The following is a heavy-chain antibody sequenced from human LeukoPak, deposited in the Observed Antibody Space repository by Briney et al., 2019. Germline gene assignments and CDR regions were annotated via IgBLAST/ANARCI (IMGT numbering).Heavy chain of an antibody. CDR1: GYSLSELS. D-gene: IGHD2-8*01. CDR2: FDPENGEA. Sequence: ASVKVSCKVSGYSLSELSMHWVRQTPGKGLEWMGGFDPENGEAVYAQKFQGRVTMTEDTSTDTSYMELNSLKSEDTAVYYCAAGGVYDLLDNWGQGTLVTVSS. J-gene: IGHJ4*02. V-gene: IGHV1-24*01. CDR3: AAGGVYDLLDN.